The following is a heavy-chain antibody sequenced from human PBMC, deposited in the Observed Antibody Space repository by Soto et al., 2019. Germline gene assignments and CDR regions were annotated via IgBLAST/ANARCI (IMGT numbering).Heavy chain of an antibody. CDR2: SSGSGGST. CDR3: AKERWEGYGMEV. V-gene: IGHV3-23*01. Sequence: EVQLLESGGGLVQPGGSLRLSCAASGFTFSSYAMSWVRQAPGKGLEWVSTSSGSGGSTYYAEYVKGRFTISIDNTKNTRYLQKNSLRAEDTAVYYCAKERWEGYGMEVWGKGTTVTVSS. J-gene: IGHJ6*04. CDR1: GFTFSSYA. D-gene: IGHD1-26*01.